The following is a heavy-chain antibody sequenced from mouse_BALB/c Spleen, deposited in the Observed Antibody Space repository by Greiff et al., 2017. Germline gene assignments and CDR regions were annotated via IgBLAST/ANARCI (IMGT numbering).Heavy chain of an antibody. CDR2: ISSGGST. J-gene: IGHJ2*01. CDR3: ARDYDSSNDY. CDR1: GFTFSSYA. V-gene: IGHV5-6-5*01. D-gene: IGHD2-4*01. Sequence: EVKLVESGGGLVKPGGSLKLSCAASGFTFSSYAMSWVRQTPEKRLEWVASISSGGSTYYPDSVKGRFTISRDNARNILYLQMSSLRSEDTAMYYCARDYDSSNDYWGQGTTLTVSS.